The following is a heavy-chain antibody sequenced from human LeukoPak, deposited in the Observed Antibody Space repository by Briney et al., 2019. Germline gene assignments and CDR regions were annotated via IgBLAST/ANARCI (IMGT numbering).Heavy chain of an antibody. D-gene: IGHD2/OR15-2a*01. V-gene: IGHV3-15*01. Sequence: GGSLRLSCATSGFDFPGAWLSWVRQAPGKGLEWVGRIKDRRDNGATDLAAPVKDRFTISRDDSKRTLYLQMNSLKTEDTAVYYCTTVTHFYLGGQGTLVTVSS. CDR3: TTVTHFYL. CDR2: IKDRRDNGAT. CDR1: GFDFPGAW. J-gene: IGHJ1*01.